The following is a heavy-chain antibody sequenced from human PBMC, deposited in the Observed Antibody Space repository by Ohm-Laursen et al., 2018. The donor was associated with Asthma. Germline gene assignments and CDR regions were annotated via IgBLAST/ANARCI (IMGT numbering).Heavy chain of an antibody. CDR1: GYTFTSYY. D-gene: IGHD3-16*01. CDR2: INPSGGST. J-gene: IGHJ4*02. Sequence: ATVKISCKASGYTFTSYYMHWVRQAPGQGLEWMGIINPSGGSTSYAQKFQGRVTMTRDTSTSTVYMELSSLRSEDTALYYCAKDISRRFGMGFFDYWGQGTLVTVSS. CDR3: AKDISRRFGMGFFDY. V-gene: IGHV1-46*01.